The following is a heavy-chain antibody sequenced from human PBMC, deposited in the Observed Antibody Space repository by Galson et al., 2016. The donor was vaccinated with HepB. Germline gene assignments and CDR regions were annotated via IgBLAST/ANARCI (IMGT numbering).Heavy chain of an antibody. D-gene: IGHD6-19*01. CDR3: ARGYAVSSGRNRPALFGLDV. CDR1: GGSFRNIV. Sequence: SVKVSCKDSGGSFRNIVITWVRQAPGQGLEWMGAISPMFGPANYAQKFRGRVTITADESTSTAYMQLNSLRSDDTAVYYCARGYAVSSGRNRPALFGLDVWGQGTTLIVS. J-gene: IGHJ6*02. V-gene: IGHV1-69*13. CDR2: ISPMFGPA.